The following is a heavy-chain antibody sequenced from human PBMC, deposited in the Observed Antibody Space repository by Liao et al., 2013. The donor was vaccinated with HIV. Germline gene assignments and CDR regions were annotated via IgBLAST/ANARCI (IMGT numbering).Heavy chain of an antibody. V-gene: IGHV4-34*02. Sequence: QVQLQQWGAGLLKPSETLSLTCAVHGGPFNTYYWTWIRQAPGKGPEWIGQINHRGKTNYHPSLGSRVTMSVDTSQNQFSLSLTSMTAADTAVYYCARYLSEAEGDAFDVWGQGTLVTVSS. J-gene: IGHJ3*01. D-gene: IGHD3-16*02. CDR2: INHRGKT. CDR3: ARYLSEAEGDAFDV. CDR1: GGPFNTYY.